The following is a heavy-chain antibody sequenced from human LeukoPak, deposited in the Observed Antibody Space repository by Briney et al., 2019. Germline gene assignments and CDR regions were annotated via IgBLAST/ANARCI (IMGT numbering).Heavy chain of an antibody. CDR2: IYFSGST. D-gene: IGHD3-22*01. Sequence: SETLSLTCTVSGASMSGRSDYWVWIRQPPGKPLEWIGSIYFSGSTHYSPSLKSRLTISVDTPKKQFSLKLSSVTAADTAVYYCARGITMIAVVIHDWYFDLWGRGTLVTVSS. CDR3: ARGITMIAVVIHDWYFDL. V-gene: IGHV4-39*01. CDR1: GASMSGRSDY. J-gene: IGHJ2*01.